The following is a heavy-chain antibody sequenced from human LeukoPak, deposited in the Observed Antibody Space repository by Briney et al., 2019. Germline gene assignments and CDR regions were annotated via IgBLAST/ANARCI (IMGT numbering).Heavy chain of an antibody. CDR1: GFTFSSYW. Sequence: GGSLRLSCAASGFTFSSYWMSWVRKAPGKGLEWVASIKQDGSEKYFVDSVKGRFTIFRDNAKNSLYLQMDSLRVEDTAVYYCARDPYSGSYGPHYYYYMDVWGKGTTVTISS. D-gene: IGHD1-26*01. CDR3: ARDPYSGSYGPHYYYYMDV. J-gene: IGHJ6*03. V-gene: IGHV3-7*01. CDR2: IKQDGSEK.